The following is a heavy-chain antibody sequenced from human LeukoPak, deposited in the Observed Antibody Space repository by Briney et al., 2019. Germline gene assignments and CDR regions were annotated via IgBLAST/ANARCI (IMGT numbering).Heavy chain of an antibody. CDR3: ARDNSVGDVAWWFDP. J-gene: IGHJ5*02. CDR2: INPSGSST. D-gene: IGHD1-26*01. Sequence: ASVKVSCKASGYSFPSHYMHWVRQAPGQGLEWLGLINPSGSSTLYAQKFQGRITMTRDMSTTTDYMELSSLTYDDTAVYYCARDNSVGDVAWWFDPWGQGTLVTVSS. V-gene: IGHV1-46*01. CDR1: GYSFPSHY.